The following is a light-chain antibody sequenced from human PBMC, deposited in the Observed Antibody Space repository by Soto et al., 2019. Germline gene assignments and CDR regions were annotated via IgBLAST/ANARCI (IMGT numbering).Light chain of an antibody. V-gene: IGKV1-39*02. CDR2: AAS. J-gene: IGKJ4*01. CDR3: QQYSNYRSLT. CDR1: RTIASY. Sequence: DILMTRFPSLLFPSVGDRVTITCRASRTIASYVNWYQQKPGKASNLLIYAASSLQPGVPSRFSGSGSGTDFTLTISSLQPEDFASYYCQQYSNYRSLTFGGGTKVDIK.